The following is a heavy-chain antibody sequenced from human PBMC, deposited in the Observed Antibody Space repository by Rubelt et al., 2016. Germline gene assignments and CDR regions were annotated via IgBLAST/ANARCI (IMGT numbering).Heavy chain of an antibody. CDR1: GFTFNTHS. J-gene: IGHJ4*02. CDR2: ISSTTTST. CDR3: AKATWES. D-gene: IGHD1-26*01. V-gene: IGHV3-48*01. Sequence: EVQLVESGGGLVQPGGSLRLSCAASGFTFNTHSMHWVRQAPGKGLEWVSYISSTTTSTYYADSVKGRFTISRDNAKNSLYLQMKSLRAEDTAVYYCAKATWESWGQGTLVTVSS.